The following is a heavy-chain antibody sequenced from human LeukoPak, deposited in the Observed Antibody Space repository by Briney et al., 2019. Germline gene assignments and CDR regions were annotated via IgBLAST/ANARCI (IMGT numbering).Heavy chain of an antibody. V-gene: IGHV4-38-2*01. Sequence: SETLSLTCAVSGYSISSGYYWGWIRQPPGKGLEWIGSIYYSGSTYYNPSLKSRVTISVDTSKNQFSLKLSSVTAADTAVYYCARLHCSSTSCYPVIGLHYYMDLWGKGTTVTVSS. CDR1: GYSISSGYY. CDR3: ARLHCSSTSCYPVIGLHYYMDL. CDR2: IYYSGST. D-gene: IGHD2-2*01. J-gene: IGHJ6*03.